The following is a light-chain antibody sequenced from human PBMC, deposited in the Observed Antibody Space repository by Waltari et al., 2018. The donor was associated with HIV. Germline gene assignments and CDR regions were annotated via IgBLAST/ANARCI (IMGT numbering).Light chain of an antibody. CDR2: KTK. CDR1: SSNAGRNS. J-gene: IGLJ2*01. CDR3: AAWDDSLNGPL. Sequence: QSVLTQPPSASGTPGQRVTISCSGSSSNAGRNSVTWYRQFPGTAPKLLIYKTKQRPSGVPDRFSGSKSGTSASLAISGLQSDDESVYYCAAWDDSLNGPLFGGGTQLTVL. V-gene: IGLV1-44*01.